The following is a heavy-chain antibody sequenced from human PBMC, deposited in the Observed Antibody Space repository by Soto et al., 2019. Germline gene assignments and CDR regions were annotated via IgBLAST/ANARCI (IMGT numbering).Heavy chain of an antibody. D-gene: IGHD6-19*01. J-gene: IGHJ4*02. Sequence: QVQLVQSGAEVKKPGASVKVSCKASGYTFTSYGISWLRQAPGQGLEWMGWISAYNGNTKYAQKLQGRVTMTTDTSTSTADMELRSLRSDDTAVDYCARDLAVALIDYWGQGTLVTVAS. CDR2: ISAYNGNT. CDR1: GYTFTSYG. V-gene: IGHV1-18*01. CDR3: ARDLAVALIDY.